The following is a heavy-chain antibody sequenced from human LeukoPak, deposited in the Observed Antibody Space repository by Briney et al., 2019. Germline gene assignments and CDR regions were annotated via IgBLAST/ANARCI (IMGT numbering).Heavy chain of an antibody. J-gene: IGHJ1*01. CDR2: ISGSGGT. D-gene: IGHD6-19*01. CDR1: GFTFSSYA. CDR3: AKDRDSDWTSKYFQH. Sequence: PGGSLRLSCAASGFTFSSYAMSWVRQAPGKGLEWVSAISGSGGTYYAGSVKGRFTISRDDSKNTLYLQMNSLRADDTAVYYCAKDRDSDWTSKYFQHWGQGTLVTVSS. V-gene: IGHV3-23*01.